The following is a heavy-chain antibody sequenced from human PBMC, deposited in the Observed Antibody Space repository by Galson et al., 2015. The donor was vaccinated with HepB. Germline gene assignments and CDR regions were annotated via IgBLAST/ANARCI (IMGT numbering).Heavy chain of an antibody. V-gene: IGHV3-9*01. CDR2: ITWSSDHI. J-gene: IGHJ4*02. CDR3: VKGIRHHPGTLDF. CDR1: GFDLDDYA. D-gene: IGHD3-10*01. Sequence: SLRLSCAASGFDLDDYAMHWVRQVQGKGLEWVSGITWSSDHIGYAGSVMGRFTSSRDNAKNSLSLQMNRLSPEDTAMYYCVKGIRHHPGTLDFWGQGNLVTVSS.